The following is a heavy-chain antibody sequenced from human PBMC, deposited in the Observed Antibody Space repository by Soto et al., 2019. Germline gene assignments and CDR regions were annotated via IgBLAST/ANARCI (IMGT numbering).Heavy chain of an antibody. D-gene: IGHD3-22*01. CDR2: INPSGGST. V-gene: IGHV1-46*01. CDR1: GYTFTSYY. J-gene: IGHJ3*02. Sequence: ASVKVSCKASGYTFTSYYMHWVRQAPGQGLEWMGIINPSGGSTSYAQKFQGRVTMTRDTSTSTVYMELSSLRSEDTAVYYCASSLGVPFYDSSRGVFDIWGQGTLVTV. CDR3: ASSLGVPFYDSSRGVFDI.